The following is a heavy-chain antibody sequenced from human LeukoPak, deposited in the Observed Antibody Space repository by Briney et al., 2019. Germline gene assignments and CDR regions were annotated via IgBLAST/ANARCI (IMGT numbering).Heavy chain of an antibody. D-gene: IGHD3-3*01. Sequence: SQTLSLTCTVSGGSISSGGYYWSWIRQHPGKGLEWIGYIYYSGSTYYNPSLKSRVTISVDTSKNQFSLKLSSVTAADTAVYYCARGAGRDFWSGTFDYRGQGTLVTVSS. CDR1: GGSISSGGYY. CDR2: IYYSGST. J-gene: IGHJ4*02. CDR3: ARGAGRDFWSGTFDY. V-gene: IGHV4-31*03.